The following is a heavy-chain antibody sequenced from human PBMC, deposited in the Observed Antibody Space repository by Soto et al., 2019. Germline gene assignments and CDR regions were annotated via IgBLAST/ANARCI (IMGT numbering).Heavy chain of an antibody. V-gene: IGHV3-53*01. CDR2: IHSDGST. D-gene: IGHD6-19*01. J-gene: IGHJ4*02. Sequence: GGSLRLSCSFAVFTVIDIMSWVRQAPEKGLECVSFIHSDGSTHYTDSVRGRFTISRDNSKNTLYLQMDRLRVDDTAVYFCARDDSGHFDYWGQGTLVTVSS. CDR1: VFTVIDI. CDR3: ARDDSGHFDY.